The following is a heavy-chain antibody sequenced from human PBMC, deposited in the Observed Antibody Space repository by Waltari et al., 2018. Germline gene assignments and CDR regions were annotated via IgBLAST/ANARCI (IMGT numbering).Heavy chain of an antibody. CDR3: ATFGGNSNWFDP. Sequence: QVQLVQSGAEVKNPGSTLKVSCKTSGGAFSTYAISWVRQAPGQGLEWMGIIPISVTADYSQKFQGRITITADESTSTAYMELSGLKSDDTAVYYCATFGGNSNWFDPWGQGTLVTVSS. CDR2: IIPISVTA. J-gene: IGHJ5*02. V-gene: IGHV1-69*01. CDR1: GGAFSTYA. D-gene: IGHD1-7*01.